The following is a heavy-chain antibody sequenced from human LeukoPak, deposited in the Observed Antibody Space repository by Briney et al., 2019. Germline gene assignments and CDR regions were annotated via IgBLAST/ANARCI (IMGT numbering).Heavy chain of an antibody. CDR1: GYTFTDYY. Sequence: GASVKISCKASGYTFTDYYMHWVQQAPGKGLEWMGRVDPEDGETIYAEKFQGRVTISADTSTDTAYMELSSLRSEDTAVYYCATSTGDLSAFDIWGQGTMVTVSS. V-gene: IGHV1-69-2*01. J-gene: IGHJ3*02. CDR3: ATSTGDLSAFDI. CDR2: VDPEDGET. D-gene: IGHD7-27*01.